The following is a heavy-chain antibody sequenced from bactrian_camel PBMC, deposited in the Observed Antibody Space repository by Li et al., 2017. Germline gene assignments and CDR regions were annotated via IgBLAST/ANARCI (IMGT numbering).Heavy chain of an antibody. Sequence: HVQLVESGGELVQPGGSLRLSCSATGITSSTYYMSWIRQAPGKGLEWVSGINSRTDDSTVYAESVKGRFTISIDNAKTTLYLQMNNLRADDTAMYYCAKAPELETMDSWGQGTQVTVS. D-gene: IGHD4*01. J-gene: IGHJ4*01. V-gene: IGHV3S1*01. CDR1: GITSSTYY. CDR2: INSRTDDST. CDR3: AKAPELETMDS.